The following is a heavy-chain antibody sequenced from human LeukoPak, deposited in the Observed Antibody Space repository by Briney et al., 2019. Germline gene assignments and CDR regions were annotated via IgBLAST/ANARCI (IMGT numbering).Heavy chain of an antibody. Sequence: GGSLRLSCAASGFTFSSYAMSWVRQAPGKGLEWVSAISGSGDNTHYADSVKGRFTISRDNSKNTLYLQMNSLGAEDTAVYYCARSSSWFDYWGQGTLVTVPS. CDR2: ISGSGDNT. CDR3: ARSSSWFDY. CDR1: GFTFSSYA. D-gene: IGHD6-13*01. V-gene: IGHV3-23*01. J-gene: IGHJ4*02.